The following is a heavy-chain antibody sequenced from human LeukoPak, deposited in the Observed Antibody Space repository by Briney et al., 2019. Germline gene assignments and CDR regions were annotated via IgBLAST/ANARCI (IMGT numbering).Heavy chain of an antibody. J-gene: IGHJ4*02. CDR2: INHSGST. Sequence: SETLSLTCAVYGGSFSGYYWSWIRQPPGKGLEWIGEINHSGSTNYNPSLKSRVTISVDTSKNQFSLKLSSVTAADTAVYYCARGLGDFWSGYKIDYWGQGTLVTISS. D-gene: IGHD3-3*01. V-gene: IGHV4-34*01. CDR3: ARGLGDFWSGYKIDY. CDR1: GGSFSGYY.